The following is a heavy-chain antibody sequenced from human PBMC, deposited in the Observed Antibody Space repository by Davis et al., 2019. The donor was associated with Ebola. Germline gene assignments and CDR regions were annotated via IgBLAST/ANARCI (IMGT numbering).Heavy chain of an antibody. CDR3: ARWAVAGTLVFWGDYFDY. V-gene: IGHV4-39*01. CDR1: GGSISSSSYY. CDR2: IYYSGST. Sequence: MPSETLSLTCTVSGGSISSSSYYWGWIRQPPGKGLEWIGSIYYSGSTYYNPSLKSRVTISVDTSKNQFSLKLSSVTAADTAVYYCARWAVAGTLVFWGDYFDYWGQGTLVTVSS. J-gene: IGHJ4*02. D-gene: IGHD6-19*01.